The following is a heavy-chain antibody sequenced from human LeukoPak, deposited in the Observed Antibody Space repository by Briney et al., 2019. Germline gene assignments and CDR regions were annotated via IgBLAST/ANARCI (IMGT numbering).Heavy chain of an antibody. Sequence: QSGGSLRLSCAASGFTVSSNYMTWVRQAPGKGLEWVSILYSGGSTYYADSVKGRFTISRDNSKNTLYLQMNSLRAEDTAVYYCARGPPKGSSGWCYFDYWGQGTLVTVSS. CDR3: ARGPPKGSSGWCYFDY. J-gene: IGHJ4*02. D-gene: IGHD3-22*01. V-gene: IGHV3-53*01. CDR2: LYSGGST. CDR1: GFTVSSNY.